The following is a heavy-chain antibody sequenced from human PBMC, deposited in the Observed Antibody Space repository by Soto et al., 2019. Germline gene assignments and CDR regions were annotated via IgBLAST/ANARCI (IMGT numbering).Heavy chain of an antibody. V-gene: IGHV4-34*01. D-gene: IGHD3-16*02. CDR1: GGSFSGYY. Sequence: SETLSLTCAVYGGSFSGYYWSWIRQPQGKGLEWIGEINHSGSTNYNPSLKSRVTISRDNAKNSLYLQMNSLRAEDTALYYCARDIRLLRLGELSPNRPDWYFDLWGRGPLVTVSS. CDR2: INHSGST. J-gene: IGHJ2*01. CDR3: ARDIRLLRLGELSPNRPDWYFDL.